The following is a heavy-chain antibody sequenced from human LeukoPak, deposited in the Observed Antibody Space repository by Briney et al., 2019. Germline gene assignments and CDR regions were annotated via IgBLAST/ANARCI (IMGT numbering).Heavy chain of an antibody. D-gene: IGHD3-3*01. Sequence: SETLCLTCAVSGGSISSGGYSWSWIRQPPGKGLEWIGYIYHSGSTYYNPSLKSRVTISVDRSKNQFSLKLSSVTAADTAVYYCAARTKSPYYDFWSGYSSWGQGTLVTVSS. J-gene: IGHJ5*02. CDR3: AARTKSPYYDFWSGYSS. CDR1: GGSISSGGYS. CDR2: IYHSGST. V-gene: IGHV4-30-2*01.